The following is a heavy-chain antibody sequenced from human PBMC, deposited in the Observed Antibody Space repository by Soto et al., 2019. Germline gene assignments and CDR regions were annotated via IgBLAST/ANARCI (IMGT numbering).Heavy chain of an antibody. Sequence: TLSLTCTVSGGSISSGGYYWSWIRQHPGKGLEWIGYIYYSGSTYYNPSLKSRVTISVDTSKNQFSLKLSSVTAADTAVYYCARNWNDRNWFDPWGQGTLVTVSS. CDR3: ARNWNDRNWFDP. J-gene: IGHJ5*02. CDR1: GGSISSGGYY. D-gene: IGHD1-1*01. CDR2: IYYSGST. V-gene: IGHV4-31*03.